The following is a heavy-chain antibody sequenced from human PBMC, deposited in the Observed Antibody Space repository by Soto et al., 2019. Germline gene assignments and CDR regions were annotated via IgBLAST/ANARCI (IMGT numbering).Heavy chain of an antibody. D-gene: IGHD1-1*01. CDR1: GYTFTSYG. J-gene: IGHJ4*02. Sequence: QVHLVQSGAEVKKPGASVKVSCKASGYTFTSYGITWVRQAPGQGLEWMGWISAHNGNTDYAQKLQGRVIVTRDTSPSTAYMELRSLRSDDTAVYYCARGRYGDYWGQGALVTVYS. V-gene: IGHV1-18*01. CDR2: ISAHNGNT. CDR3: ARGRYGDY.